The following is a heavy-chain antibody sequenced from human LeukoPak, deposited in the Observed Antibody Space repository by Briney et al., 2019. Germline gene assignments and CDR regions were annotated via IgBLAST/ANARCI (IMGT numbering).Heavy chain of an antibody. Sequence: ASVKVSCKVSGYTLTELSMHWVRQAPGKGLEWMGGFDPEDGETIYAQKFQGRVTMTEDTSTDTAYMELSSLRSEDTAVYYCATAPIAAAWVDYWGQGTLVTVSS. CDR1: GYTLTELS. J-gene: IGHJ4*02. CDR3: ATAPIAAAWVDY. CDR2: FDPEDGET. V-gene: IGHV1-24*01. D-gene: IGHD6-13*01.